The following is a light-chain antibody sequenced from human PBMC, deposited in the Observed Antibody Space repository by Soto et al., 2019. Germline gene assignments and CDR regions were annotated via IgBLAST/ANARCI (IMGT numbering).Light chain of an antibody. CDR1: SSNIGKNY. J-gene: IGLJ3*02. Sequence: QSVLTQPPSVSAAPGQKVTISCSGSSSNIGKNYVSWYQQLPGTAPKLLIYDENKRPSGIPDRFSGSKSDTSATLGITGLQTGDEADYYCGTWDSSLSAWVFGGGTKVTVL. CDR2: DEN. CDR3: GTWDSSLSAWV. V-gene: IGLV1-51*01.